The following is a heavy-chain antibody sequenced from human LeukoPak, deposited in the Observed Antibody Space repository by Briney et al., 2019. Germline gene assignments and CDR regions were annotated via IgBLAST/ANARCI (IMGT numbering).Heavy chain of an antibody. CDR2: VSGSGGRT. J-gene: IGHJ4*02. D-gene: IGHD4-23*01. CDR1: GVTFSSYA. CDR3: PKEGPVVTSFDY. Sequence: GGSLRLSCAASGVTFSSYAMSWVLQAPGKGLESVSAVSGSGGRTYYADSVKGRFTISRDNSKNTLYLQMTSLRAEDPAVYSCPKEGPVVTSFDYWAQGTLVTVSS. V-gene: IGHV3-23*01.